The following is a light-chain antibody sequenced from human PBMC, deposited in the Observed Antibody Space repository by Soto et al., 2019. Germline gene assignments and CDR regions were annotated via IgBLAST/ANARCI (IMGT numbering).Light chain of an antibody. CDR3: QQGNSLPLT. CDR2: EAS. CDR1: QGISSW. J-gene: IGKJ4*01. Sequence: DIQMTQSPSSVSASVGDRVTITCRASQGISSWLAWYQQKPGKAPKLLIFEASSLQSGVPSRFGGSESGTHFTLTISSLQPEDGATYYCQQGNSLPLTFGGGTKGEIK. V-gene: IGKV1-12*01.